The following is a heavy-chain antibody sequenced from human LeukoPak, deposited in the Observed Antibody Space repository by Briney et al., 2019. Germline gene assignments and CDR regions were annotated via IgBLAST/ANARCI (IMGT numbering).Heavy chain of an antibody. CDR3: ARGYCSGGSCYSPDF. Sequence: SQTLSLTCTVSGGSISSGGYYWSWIRQPPGKGLEWIGEINHSGSTNYNPSLKSRVTISVDTSKNQFSLKLSSVTAADTAVYYCARGYCSGGSCYSPDFWGQGTLVTVSS. D-gene: IGHD2-15*01. CDR1: GGSISSGGYY. V-gene: IGHV4-30-2*01. CDR2: INHSGST. J-gene: IGHJ4*02.